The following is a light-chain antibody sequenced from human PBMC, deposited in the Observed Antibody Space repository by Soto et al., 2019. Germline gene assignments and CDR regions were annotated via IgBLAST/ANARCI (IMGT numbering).Light chain of an antibody. CDR2: DAS. CDR3: QQYDSVPFT. V-gene: IGKV1-33*01. Sequence: DIQMTQSPSSLSASVGDRVIITCQASQDISNYLNWYQQKPGIAPKLLIYDASNLETGVPSRFSGSGSGTDSTFTISSLQPEDVATYYCQQYDSVPFTFGPGTKVDVK. J-gene: IGKJ3*01. CDR1: QDISNY.